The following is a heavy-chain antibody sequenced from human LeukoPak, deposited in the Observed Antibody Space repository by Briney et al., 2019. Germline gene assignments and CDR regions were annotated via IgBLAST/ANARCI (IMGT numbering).Heavy chain of an antibody. V-gene: IGHV3-21*01. CDR1: GFIFSSYA. D-gene: IGHD5-12*01. Sequence: GGSLRLSCAASGFIFSSYAMSWVRQAPGKGLEWVSSISSGSTYIYYTDSVKGRFTISRDDAKNSLYLQMNSLRAEDTAVYYCARDSGSAYHFYYYMDVWGKGTTVTVSS. J-gene: IGHJ6*03. CDR3: ARDSGSAYHFYYYMDV. CDR2: ISSGSTYI.